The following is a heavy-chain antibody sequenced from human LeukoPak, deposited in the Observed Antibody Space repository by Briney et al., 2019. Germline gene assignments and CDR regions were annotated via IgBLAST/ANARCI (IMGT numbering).Heavy chain of an antibody. CDR1: GYTFTGYY. D-gene: IGHD4-23*01. CDR3: AREVIPKNYYYYYMDV. CDR2: INPNSGGT. V-gene: IGHV1-2*04. Sequence: ASVKVSCKASGYTFTGYYMHWVRQAPGQGLEWMGWINPNSGGTNYAQKFQGWVTMTRDTSISTAYMELSRLRSDDTAVYYCAREVIPKNYYYYYMDVWGKGTTVTVSS. J-gene: IGHJ6*03.